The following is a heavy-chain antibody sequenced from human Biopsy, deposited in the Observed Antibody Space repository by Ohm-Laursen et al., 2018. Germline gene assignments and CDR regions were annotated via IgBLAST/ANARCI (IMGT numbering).Heavy chain of an antibody. CDR3: ASAGYNPDWNFDL. J-gene: IGHJ2*01. Sequence: GTLSLTCPVYNVSFSSFYWSWIRQPPGKALEWIGYIYFTGRTSYNPSLKSRVTMSVNTSKKQFSLRLSSVTAADTAVYYCASAGYNPDWNFDLWGRGTRVTVSS. D-gene: IGHD5-24*01. CDR2: IYFTGRT. V-gene: IGHV4-59*12. CDR1: NVSFSSFY.